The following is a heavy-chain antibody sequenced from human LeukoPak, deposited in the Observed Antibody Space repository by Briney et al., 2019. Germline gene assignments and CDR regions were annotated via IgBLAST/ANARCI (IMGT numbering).Heavy chain of an antibody. CDR1: GFXFSSYW. V-gene: IGHV3-74*01. D-gene: IGHD1-7*01. Sequence: PGGSLRLSCAASGFXFSSYWMHWVRQGPGKGRVWVSYISGDGSRTTYADSVKGRFTISRDNAKNTLDLQMNSLRAEDTAVYYCARGGWGTAIDYWAQGTLVTVSS. CDR2: ISGDGSRT. J-gene: IGHJ4*02. CDR3: ARGGWGTAIDY.